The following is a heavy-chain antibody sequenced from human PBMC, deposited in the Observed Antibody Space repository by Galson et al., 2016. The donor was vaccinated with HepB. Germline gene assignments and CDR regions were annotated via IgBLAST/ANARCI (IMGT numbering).Heavy chain of an antibody. D-gene: IGHD3-16*01. CDR1: GFTFSTYW. CDR2: IKQDGGGK. Sequence: SLRLSCAASGFTFSTYWMTWVRQAPGKGLEWVANIKQDGGGKYYVDSVKGRFTISRDDAEKSLYLQMNSLRAEDTAVYYCAKMSEGLTYYYGMDVWGQGTTVTVSS. J-gene: IGHJ6*02. V-gene: IGHV3-7*01. CDR3: AKMSEGLTYYYGMDV.